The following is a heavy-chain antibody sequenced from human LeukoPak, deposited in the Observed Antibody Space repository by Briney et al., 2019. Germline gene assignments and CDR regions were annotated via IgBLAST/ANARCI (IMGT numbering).Heavy chain of an antibody. D-gene: IGHD6-19*01. CDR3: AKFVSGWYAGDY. CDR2: ISGGGGST. Sequence: GGSLRLSCAASGFTFSSYAMTWVRQAPGKGLEWVSGISGGGGSTYYADSVKGRFTISRDNSKNTLYLQMNSLRAEDTAVYYCAKFVSGWYAGDYWGQGTLVTVSS. J-gene: IGHJ4*02. CDR1: GFTFSSYA. V-gene: IGHV3-23*01.